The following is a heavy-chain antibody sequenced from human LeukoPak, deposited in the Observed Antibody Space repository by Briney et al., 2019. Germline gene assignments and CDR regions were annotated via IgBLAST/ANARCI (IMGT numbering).Heavy chain of an antibody. CDR2: ISAYNGNT. CDR3: ARGYCSGGSCLGWFDP. V-gene: IGHV1-18*01. D-gene: IGHD2-15*01. J-gene: IGHJ5*02. CDR1: GYTFTSYG. Sequence: EASVKVSCKASGYTFTSYGISWVRQAPGQGLEWMGWISAYNGNTNYAQKLQGRVTMTTDTSTSTAYMELRSLRSDDTAVYYCARGYCSGGSCLGWFDPWGQGTLVTVSS.